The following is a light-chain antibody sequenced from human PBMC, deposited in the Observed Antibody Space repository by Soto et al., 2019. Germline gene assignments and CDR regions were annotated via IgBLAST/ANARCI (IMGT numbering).Light chain of an antibody. J-gene: IGLJ2*01. V-gene: IGLV2-23*01. CDR3: CSYAGSSTHVV. CDR1: SSDVGSYNL. Sequence: QSVLTQPPSASGSPGQSITISCTGTSSDVGSYNLVSWYQQHPGKAPKLMIYEGSKRPSGVSNRFSGSKSGNTASLTISGLQAEDEADYYCCSYAGSSTHVVFGGGTKVTVL. CDR2: EGS.